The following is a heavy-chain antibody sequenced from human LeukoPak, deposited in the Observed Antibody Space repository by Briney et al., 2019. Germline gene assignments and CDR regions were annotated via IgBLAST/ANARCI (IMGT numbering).Heavy chain of an antibody. CDR1: GGTFSSYA. Sequence: ASVKVSCKASGGTFSSYAISWVRQAPGQGLEWMGGIIPIFGTANYAQKFQGRVTITADKSTSTAYMELSSLRSEDTAVYYCARGVLRWEDYYYYMDVWGKGTTVTVSS. CDR2: IIPIFGTA. J-gene: IGHJ6*03. V-gene: IGHV1-69*06. CDR3: ARGVLRWEDYYYYMDV. D-gene: IGHD4-23*01.